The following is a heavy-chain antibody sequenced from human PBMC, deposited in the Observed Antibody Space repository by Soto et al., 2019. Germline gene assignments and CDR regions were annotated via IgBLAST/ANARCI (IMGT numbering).Heavy chain of an antibody. CDR1: GFTFTNAW. Sequence: GGSLRLSCAASGFTFTNAWMNWVRQVPGKGLEWVGRIKTKTDGGTIDYAAPVKDRFTISRDDSRNTLYLQLSSLKTEDTAVYYCTTSLNYYDSSGSLYYFVYWGQGTLVTVSS. CDR3: TTSLNYYDSSGSLYYFVY. CDR2: IKTKTDGGTI. J-gene: IGHJ4*02. V-gene: IGHV3-15*07. D-gene: IGHD3-22*01.